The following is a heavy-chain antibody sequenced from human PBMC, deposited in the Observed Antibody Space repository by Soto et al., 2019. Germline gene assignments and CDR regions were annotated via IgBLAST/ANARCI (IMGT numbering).Heavy chain of an antibody. Sequence: GGSLRLSCAASGFSFNNYAMSWVRQAPGKGLEWVSAISGNGDSTDYADSVKGRFTISRDNAKNSLYLQMNSLRAEDTALYYCARVGPEGIRYFDWLPIRDYYYYAMDVWGQGTTVTVSS. CDR1: GFSFNNYA. V-gene: IGHV3-20*04. J-gene: IGHJ6*02. CDR3: ARVGPEGIRYFDWLPIRDYYYYAMDV. D-gene: IGHD3-9*01. CDR2: ISGNGDST.